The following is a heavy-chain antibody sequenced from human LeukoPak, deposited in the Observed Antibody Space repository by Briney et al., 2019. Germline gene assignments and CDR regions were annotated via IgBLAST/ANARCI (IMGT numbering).Heavy chain of an antibody. J-gene: IGHJ5*02. D-gene: IGHD2-15*01. Sequence: GGSLRLSCAASGFTFSSYAMHWVRQAPGKGLEWVAIISYDGSNKYYADSVKGRFTISRDNSKNTLYLQMNSLRAEDTAVYYCARPLTAYCSGGSCYSGWFDPWGQGTLVTVSS. CDR1: GFTFSSYA. V-gene: IGHV3-30-3*01. CDR3: ARPLTAYCSGGSCYSGWFDP. CDR2: ISYDGSNK.